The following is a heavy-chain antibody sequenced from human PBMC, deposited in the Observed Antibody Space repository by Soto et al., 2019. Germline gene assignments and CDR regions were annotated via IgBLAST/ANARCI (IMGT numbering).Heavy chain of an antibody. Sequence: SETLSLTCTVSGGSISSSSYYWGWIRQPPGKGLEWIGSIYYSGSTYYNPSLKSRVTISVDTSKNQFSLKLSSVTAADTAVYYCASYYYDSSGTVYWGQGTLVTVSS. CDR1: GGSISSSSYY. J-gene: IGHJ4*02. D-gene: IGHD3-22*01. V-gene: IGHV4-39*01. CDR3: ASYYYDSSGTVY. CDR2: IYYSGST.